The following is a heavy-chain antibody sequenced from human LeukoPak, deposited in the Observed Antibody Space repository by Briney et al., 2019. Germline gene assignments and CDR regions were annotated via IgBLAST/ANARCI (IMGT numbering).Heavy chain of an antibody. D-gene: IGHD5-12*01. J-gene: IGHJ5*02. V-gene: IGHV4-59*01. CDR1: GGSISSYY. CDR3: ARVIRDGYNLPLNDWSDP. CDR2: IYYSGST. Sequence: PSETLSLTCTVSGGSISSYYWSWIRQPPGKGLEWIGYIYYSGSTNYNPSLKSRVTISVDTSKNQFSLKLSSVTAADTAVYYCARVIRDGYNLPLNDWSDPWGQGTLVTVSS.